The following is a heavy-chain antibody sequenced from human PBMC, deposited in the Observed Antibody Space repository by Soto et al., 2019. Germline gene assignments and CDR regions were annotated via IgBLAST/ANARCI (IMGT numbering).Heavy chain of an antibody. Sequence: QVHLVQSGAEVKKPGSSVKVSCKASGGSFSNYIFAWVRQAPGQGLEWMGGTIPMFATAQYAQKLQGRVTITADESTSTVYMDLTSLTSDDTAVYHCARGLFGQQWLVGFDTWGQGTLGTVSS. J-gene: IGHJ4*02. CDR3: ARGLFGQQWLVGFDT. CDR2: TIPMFATA. V-gene: IGHV1-69*01. D-gene: IGHD6-19*01. CDR1: GGSFSNYI.